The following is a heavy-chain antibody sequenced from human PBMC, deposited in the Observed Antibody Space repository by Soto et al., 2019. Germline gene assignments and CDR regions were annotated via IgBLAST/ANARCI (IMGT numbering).Heavy chain of an antibody. J-gene: IGHJ4*02. CDR1: GYTFTSYD. CDR3: ARGLYSGYAYCFDY. Sequence: ASVKVSCKASGYTFTSYDINWVRQATGQGLEWMGWMNPNSGNTGYAQKFQGRVTMTRNTSISTAYMELSSLRSEDTAVYYCARGLYSGYAYCFDYWGQGTLVTVSS. CDR2: MNPNSGNT. V-gene: IGHV1-8*01. D-gene: IGHD5-12*01.